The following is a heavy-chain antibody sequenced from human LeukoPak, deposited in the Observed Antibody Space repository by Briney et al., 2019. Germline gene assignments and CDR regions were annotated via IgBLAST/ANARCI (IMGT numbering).Heavy chain of an antibody. J-gene: IGHJ4*02. CDR3: AKSEDYSNSGGWYYFDY. CDR1: GFTFSSYG. D-gene: IGHD4-11*01. CDR2: ISGSGGST. Sequence: GGSLRLSCAASGFTFSSYGMHWVRQAPGKGLEWVSTISGSGGSTYYADSVKGRFTISRDNSKNTLYLQMNSLRAEDTAVYYCAKSEDYSNSGGWYYFDYWGQGTLVTVSS. V-gene: IGHV3-23*01.